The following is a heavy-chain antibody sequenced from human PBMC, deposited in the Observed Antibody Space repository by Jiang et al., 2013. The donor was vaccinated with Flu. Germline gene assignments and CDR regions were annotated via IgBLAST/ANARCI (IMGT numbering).Heavy chain of an antibody. Sequence: VQLVESGGGVVQPGRSLRLSCAASGFPFSSYGMHWVRQAPGKGLEWVAVTSSDGSNKHYADSVKGRFTISRDNSKNILYLQMNSLRGEDTAMYYCGKKNPGDYKEMIDYWGQGTLVTVSS. CDR3: GKKNPGDYKEMIDY. CDR2: TSSDGSNK. D-gene: IGHD4-17*01. V-gene: IGHV3-30*18. J-gene: IGHJ4*02. CDR1: GFPFSSYG.